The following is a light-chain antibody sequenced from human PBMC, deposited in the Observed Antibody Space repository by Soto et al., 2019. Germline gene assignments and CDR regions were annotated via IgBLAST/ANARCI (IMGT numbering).Light chain of an antibody. Sequence: QSALTQPPSASGTPGQRVTISRSGSSSNIGSNYVYWYQQLPGTAPKLLIYRNNQRPSGVPDRFSGSKSGTSASLAISGLRSEDEADYYCAAWDDTLSGLVFGSGTNVTGL. CDR1: SSNIGSNY. J-gene: IGLJ1*01. CDR2: RNN. CDR3: AAWDDTLSGLV. V-gene: IGLV1-47*01.